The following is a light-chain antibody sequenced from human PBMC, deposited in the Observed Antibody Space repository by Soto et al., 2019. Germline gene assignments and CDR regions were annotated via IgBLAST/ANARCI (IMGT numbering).Light chain of an antibody. Sequence: QSALTQPASVSGSPGQSITISCTGTSSDVGSYNLVSWYQQRPGKAPKLMNYEVSKRPSGVSNRYSGSKSGNTASLTISGLQAEDEADYYCCSHARSYVIFGGGTKVTVL. CDR2: EVS. CDR3: CSHARSYVI. V-gene: IGLV2-23*02. CDR1: SSDVGSYNL. J-gene: IGLJ2*01.